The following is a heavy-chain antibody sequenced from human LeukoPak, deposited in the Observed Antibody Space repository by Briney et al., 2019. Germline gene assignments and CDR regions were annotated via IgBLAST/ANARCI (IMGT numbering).Heavy chain of an antibody. CDR2: MNPNSGNT. CDR1: GYTFTSYD. CDR3: ASSCGGDCYYRAFDI. J-gene: IGHJ3*02. D-gene: IGHD2-21*02. V-gene: IGHV1-8*01. Sequence: ASVKVSCKASGYTFTSYDINWVRQATGQGLEWMGWMNPNSGNTGYAQKFQGRVTMTRNTSISTAYMELSSLRSEDTAVYYCASSCGGDCYYRAFDIWGAVTMVTVSS.